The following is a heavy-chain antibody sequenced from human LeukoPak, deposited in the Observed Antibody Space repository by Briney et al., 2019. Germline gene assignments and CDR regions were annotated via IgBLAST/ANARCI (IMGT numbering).Heavy chain of an antibody. J-gene: IGHJ2*01. CDR1: GFTFSSYE. CDR3: ARVVPNLYYWYFDL. Sequence: GGSLRLSCAASGFTFSSYEMNWVRQAPGKGLECVSYISSSGSTIYYADSVKGRFTISRDNAKNSLYLQMNSLRAEDTAVYYCARVVPNLYYWYFDLWGRGTLVTVSS. CDR2: ISSSGSTI. V-gene: IGHV3-48*03. D-gene: IGHD3-10*01.